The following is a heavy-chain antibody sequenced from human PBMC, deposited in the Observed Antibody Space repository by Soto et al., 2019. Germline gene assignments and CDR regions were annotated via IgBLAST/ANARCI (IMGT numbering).Heavy chain of an antibody. CDR2: ISGSGGST. J-gene: IGHJ6*02. D-gene: IGHD2-2*01. V-gene: IGHV3-23*01. CDR1: GFTFSSYA. CDR3: AKKVIPAAMGYYYGMDV. Sequence: PGGSLRLSCAASGFTFSSYAMSWVRQAPGKGLEWVSAISGSGGSTYYADSVKGRFTISRDNSKNTLYLQMNSLRAEDTAVYYCAKKVIPAAMGYYYGMDVWGQGTTVTVSS.